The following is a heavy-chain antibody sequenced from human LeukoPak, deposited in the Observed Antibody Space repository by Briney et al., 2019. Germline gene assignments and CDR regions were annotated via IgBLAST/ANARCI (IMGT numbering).Heavy chain of an antibody. J-gene: IGHJ4*02. CDR1: GFTFSSYG. CDR2: IRYDGSNK. Sequence: GGSLRLSCAASGFTFSSYGMHWVRQAPGKGLEWVAFIRYDGSNKYYADSVKGRFTISRDNSKNTLYLQMNSLRAEDTAVYYCAKTRATLRYFDWLLYYWGQGTLVTVSS. D-gene: IGHD3-9*01. V-gene: IGHV3-30*02. CDR3: AKTRATLRYFDWLLYY.